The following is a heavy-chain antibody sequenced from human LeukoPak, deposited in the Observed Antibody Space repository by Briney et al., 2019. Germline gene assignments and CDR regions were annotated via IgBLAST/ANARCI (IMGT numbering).Heavy chain of an antibody. CDR3: TKDHDGMHA. CDR2: ISVSGSRA. Sequence: PGGSLRLSCAASGFTFSSNDMSWVRQAPGKGLEGVSVISVSGSRAYYADFVKGRFTVSRDNSKNTVLLQTNSLRVEDTAVYYCTKDHDGMHAWGQGTTVTVSS. CDR1: GFTFSSND. V-gene: IGHV3-23*01. J-gene: IGHJ6*02.